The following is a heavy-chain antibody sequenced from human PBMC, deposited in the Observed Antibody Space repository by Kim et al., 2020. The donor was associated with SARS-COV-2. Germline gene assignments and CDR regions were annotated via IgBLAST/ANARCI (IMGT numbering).Heavy chain of an antibody. Sequence: APGVTGRFVVSLDTSVSPAYLQISSLKAEDTAVYYCAREGYCSSTTCFDVWGQGTTVTVSS. J-gene: IGHJ6*02. D-gene: IGHD2-2*01. CDR3: AREGYCSSTTCFDV. V-gene: IGHV7-4-1*02.